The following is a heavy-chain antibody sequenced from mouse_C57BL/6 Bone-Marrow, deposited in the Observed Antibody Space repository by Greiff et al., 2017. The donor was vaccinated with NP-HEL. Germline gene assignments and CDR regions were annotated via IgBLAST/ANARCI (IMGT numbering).Heavy chain of an antibody. CDR3: ARGDGYYKMDY. CDR2: IHPNSGST. CDR1: GYTFTSYW. Sequence: QVQLQQPGAELVKPGASVKLSCKASGYTFTSYWMHWVKQRPGQGLEWIGMIHPNSGSTNYNEKLKSKATLTVDKSSSTAYMQLSSLTSEDSAVYYCARGDGYYKMDYWGQGTSVTVSS. J-gene: IGHJ4*01. D-gene: IGHD2-3*01. V-gene: IGHV1-64*01.